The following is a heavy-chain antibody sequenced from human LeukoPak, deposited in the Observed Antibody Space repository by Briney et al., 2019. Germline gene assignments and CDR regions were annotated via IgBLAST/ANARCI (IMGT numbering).Heavy chain of an antibody. CDR3: ARISQQLVLSAFDY. J-gene: IGHJ4*02. CDR2: IYHSGST. D-gene: IGHD6-13*01. Sequence: SETLSLTCTVSGYSISSGYYWGWIRPPPGKGLEWIGSIYHSGSTYYNPSLKSRVTISVDTSKNQFSLKLSSVTAADTAVYYCARISQQLVLSAFDYWGQGTLVTVSS. CDR1: GYSISSGYY. V-gene: IGHV4-38-2*02.